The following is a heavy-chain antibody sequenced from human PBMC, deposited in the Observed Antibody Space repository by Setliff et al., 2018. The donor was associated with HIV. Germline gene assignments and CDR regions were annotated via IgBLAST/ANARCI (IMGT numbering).Heavy chain of an antibody. CDR2: ISSSSSYI. CDR3: ARSQHSSSLRYFDY. Sequence: GGSLRLSCAASGFTFSSYSMNWVRQVPGKGLEWVSSISSSSSYIYYADSVKGRFTISRDNAKNSLYLQMNSLRAEDTAVYYCARSQHSSSLRYFDYWGQGTLVTVSS. D-gene: IGHD6-13*01. J-gene: IGHJ4*02. CDR1: GFTFSSYS. V-gene: IGHV3-21*06.